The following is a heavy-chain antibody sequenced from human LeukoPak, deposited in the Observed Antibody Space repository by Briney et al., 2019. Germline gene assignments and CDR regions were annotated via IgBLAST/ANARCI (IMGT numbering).Heavy chain of an antibody. D-gene: IGHD1-7*01. CDR3: EKDPELNADPRFDY. CDR2: ISGSGGST. J-gene: IGHJ4*02. V-gene: IGHV3-23*01. CDR1: GFTFTGYS. Sequence: GGSLRLSCAASGFTFTGYSMSWVGQAPGKGLEWVSAISGSGGSTYYADSVKGRFTISRDNSKNTLYLQMNSLRAEDTAVYNCEKDPELNADPRFDYWGQGTMVTVSS.